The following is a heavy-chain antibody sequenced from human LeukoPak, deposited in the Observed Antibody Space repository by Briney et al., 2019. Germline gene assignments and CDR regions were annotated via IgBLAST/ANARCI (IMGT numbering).Heavy chain of an antibody. V-gene: IGHV3-74*01. D-gene: IGHD3-22*01. Sequence: GGSLRLSCAASGFTFSSYWMHWVRQAPGKGRVWVSLINSDGSSTFYADSVKGRFTISRDNAKNTLYLQMNSLRAEDTAVYYCARDSTYYDSSGYYYVGRNAFDIWGQGTMVTVSS. CDR3: ARDSTYYDSSGYYYVGRNAFDI. CDR2: INSDGSST. CDR1: GFTFSSYW. J-gene: IGHJ3*02.